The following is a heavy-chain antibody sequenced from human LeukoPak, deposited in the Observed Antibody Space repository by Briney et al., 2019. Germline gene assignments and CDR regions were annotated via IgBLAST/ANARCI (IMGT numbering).Heavy chain of an antibody. Sequence: VASVKVSCKASGYTFTSYYMHWVRQAPGQGLEWMGIINPSGGSTSYAQKFQGRVTMTRDTSTSTVYMELSSLRSEDTAVHYCARDKRTIRDYGDYVSLDYWGQGTLVTVSS. CDR3: ARDKRTIRDYGDYVSLDY. D-gene: IGHD4-17*01. V-gene: IGHV1-46*01. CDR2: INPSGGST. CDR1: GYTFTSYY. J-gene: IGHJ4*02.